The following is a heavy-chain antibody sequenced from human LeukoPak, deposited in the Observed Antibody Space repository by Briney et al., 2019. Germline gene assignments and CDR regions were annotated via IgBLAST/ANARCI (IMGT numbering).Heavy chain of an antibody. V-gene: IGHV1-2*02. D-gene: IGHD2-15*01. CDR3: ARDEPRYCSGGSCYSDYYYGMDV. CDR2: INPNSGGT. Sequence: GASVKVSCKASGYTFTGYYMHWVRQAPGQGLEWMGWINPNSGGTNYAQKFQGRVTMTRDTSISTAYMELSRLRSDDTAVYYCARDEPRYCSGGSCYSDYYYGMDVWGQGTTVTVSS. CDR1: GYTFTGYY. J-gene: IGHJ6*02.